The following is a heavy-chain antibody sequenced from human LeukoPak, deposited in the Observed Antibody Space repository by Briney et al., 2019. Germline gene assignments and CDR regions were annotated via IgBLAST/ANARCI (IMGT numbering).Heavy chain of an antibody. CDR2: ITTSGGST. CDR3: AKRGNPTVGHHYLDV. J-gene: IGHJ6*03. V-gene: IGHV3-23*01. CDR1: GFTFSIYD. Sequence: GGSLRLSCAASGFTFSIYDMSWVRQAPGKGLEWVSSITTSGGSTFYADSVMGRFTISRDNSRNTLYLQVNSLSAEDTAVYYCAKRGNPTVGHHYLDVWGKGTTVSVSS. D-gene: IGHD1-1*01.